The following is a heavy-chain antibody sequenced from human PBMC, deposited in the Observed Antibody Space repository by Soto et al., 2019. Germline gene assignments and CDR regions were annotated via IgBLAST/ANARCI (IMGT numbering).Heavy chain of an antibody. Sequence: EVQLVESGGGLVKPGGSLRLSCAASGFTFSSYSMNWVRQAPGKGLEWVSSINYKSHIDYADSVKGRFTISRDNAKNSLYLQMNSLRAEDTAVYFCARDLIYACYYYYMDVWGIGTTVTVSS. CDR2: INYKSHI. D-gene: IGHD3-10*01. J-gene: IGHJ6*03. CDR1: GFTFSSYS. CDR3: ARDLIYACYYYYMDV. V-gene: IGHV3-21*01.